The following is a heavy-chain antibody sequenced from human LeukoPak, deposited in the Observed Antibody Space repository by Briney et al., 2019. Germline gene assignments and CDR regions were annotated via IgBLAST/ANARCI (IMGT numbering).Heavy chain of an antibody. J-gene: IGHJ4*02. CDR2: IIPIFGTA. CDR1: GGTFGSYA. CDR3: ARVDSSSWFWPY. V-gene: IGHV1-69*01. Sequence: AASVKVSCKASGGTFGSYAISWVRQAPGQGLEWMGGIIPIFGTANYAQKFQGRVTITADESTSTAYMELSSLRSEDTAVYYCARVDSSSWFWPYWGQGTLVTVSS. D-gene: IGHD6-13*01.